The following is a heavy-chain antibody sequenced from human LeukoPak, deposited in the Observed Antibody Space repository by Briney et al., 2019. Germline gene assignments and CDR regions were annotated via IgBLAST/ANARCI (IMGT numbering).Heavy chain of an antibody. Sequence: GGSLRLSCAASGFTFSSYGLHWVRQAPGKGLDWVAVISYDGRNKYYADSVKGRFTISRDNSKNTLYLQMNSLRTEDTAVYYCARLAGDRTIYDYWGQGTLVTVSS. CDR3: ARLAGDRTIYDY. CDR2: ISYDGRNK. CDR1: GFTFSSYG. J-gene: IGHJ4*02. V-gene: IGHV3-30*03. D-gene: IGHD1-26*01.